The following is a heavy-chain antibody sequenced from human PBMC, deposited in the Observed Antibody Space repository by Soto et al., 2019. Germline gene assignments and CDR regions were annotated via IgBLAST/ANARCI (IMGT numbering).Heavy chain of an antibody. J-gene: IGHJ6*02. CDR1: GFTFSSYW. CDR2: IKQDGSEK. CDR3: ASRTGYSSSSQYYYYGMDV. Sequence: GGSLRLSCAASGFTFSSYWMSWVRQAPGKGLEWVANIKQDGSEKYYVDSVKGRFTISRDNAKNSLYLQMNSLRAEDTAVYYCASRTGYSSSSQYYYYGMDVWGQGTTVTSP. V-gene: IGHV3-7*03. D-gene: IGHD6-6*01.